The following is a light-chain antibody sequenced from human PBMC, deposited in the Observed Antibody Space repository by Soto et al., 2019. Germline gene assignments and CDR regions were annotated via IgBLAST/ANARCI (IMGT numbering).Light chain of an antibody. J-gene: IGLJ1*01. V-gene: IGLV2-14*01. Sequence: QSALTQPASVSGSPGQSITISCTGTSSDVGGYNYVSWYQQHPGKAPKLMIYEVSNRPSGVSKRFSVSKSGKTASLTISGLQAEDEADYYCSSYTSSSAPYVFGTGTKLTVL. CDR2: EVS. CDR3: SSYTSSSAPYV. CDR1: SSDVGGYNY.